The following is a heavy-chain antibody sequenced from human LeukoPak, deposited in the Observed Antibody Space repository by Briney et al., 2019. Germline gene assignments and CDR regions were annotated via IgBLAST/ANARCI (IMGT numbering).Heavy chain of an antibody. CDR2: INSDGINT. CDR1: GFTFSNYG. V-gene: IGHV3-74*01. Sequence: GGSLRLSCAASGFTFSNYGMNWVRQAPGKGLVWVSRINSDGINTSYADSVKGRFTVSRDNAKNTLNLQMNSLRAEDTAVYYCARDLGQYYDTSDNWFDPWGQGTLVTVSS. D-gene: IGHD3-22*01. CDR3: ARDLGQYYDTSDNWFDP. J-gene: IGHJ5*02.